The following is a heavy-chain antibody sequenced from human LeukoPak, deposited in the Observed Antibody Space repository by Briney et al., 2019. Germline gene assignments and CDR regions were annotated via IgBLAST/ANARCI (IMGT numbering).Heavy chain of an antibody. CDR1: GYTFTCYY. Sequence: ASVKVSSKASGYTFTCYYMHWVRQATRQGLDWIGWINPNGGGTNYAQKFQGRVTMTSDASISTAYMELSRLRSADTAVYYCARLLYDSSGYYDYWGQGTLVTVSS. CDR2: INPNGGGT. CDR3: ARLLYDSSGYYDY. D-gene: IGHD3-22*01. V-gene: IGHV1-2*02. J-gene: IGHJ4*02.